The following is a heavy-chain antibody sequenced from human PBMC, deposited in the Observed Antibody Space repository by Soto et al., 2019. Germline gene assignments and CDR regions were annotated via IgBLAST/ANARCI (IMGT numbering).Heavy chain of an antibody. D-gene: IGHD1-20*01. CDR3: ARCGITDGYYPPYGMDC. Sequence: PWESLKISCTGSGYSFTSYWIGWVRQMPGKGLEWMGIIYPGDSDTRYSPSFQGQVTISADKSISTAYLQWSSLKASDTAMYYCARCGITDGYYPPYGMDCRGQATMVTGTS. CDR1: GYSFTSYW. CDR2: IYPGDSDT. J-gene: IGHJ6*02. V-gene: IGHV5-51*01.